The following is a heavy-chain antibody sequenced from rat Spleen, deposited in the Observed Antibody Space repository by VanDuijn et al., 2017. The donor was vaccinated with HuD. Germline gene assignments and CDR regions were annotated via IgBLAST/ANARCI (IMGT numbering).Heavy chain of an antibody. J-gene: IGHJ4*01. CDR1: GFTFNNYW. CDR2: ITNTGGST. CDR3: TRDGLPWYNWNYVMDA. V-gene: IGHV5-31*01. Sequence: EVQLVESGGGLVQPGRSLKLSCVASGFTFNNYWMTWIRQAPGKGLEWVASITNTGGSTYYPDSVKGRFTISRDNAKSTLYLQMNSLRSEDTATYYCTRDGLPWYNWNYVMDAWGQGASVTVSS. D-gene: IGHD1-4*01.